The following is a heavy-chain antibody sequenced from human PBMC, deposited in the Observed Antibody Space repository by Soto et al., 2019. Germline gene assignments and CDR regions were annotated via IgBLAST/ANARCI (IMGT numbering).Heavy chain of an antibody. Sequence: TLSLTCTVSGGSISSGGYYWSWLRQHPGKGLEWIGYIYYSGSTYYNPSLKSRVTISVDTSKNQFSLKLSSVTAADTAVYYCARQGGPVYYYYYYMDVCGKGTTVTVSS. CDR1: GGSISSGGYY. V-gene: IGHV4-31*03. D-gene: IGHD3-16*01. CDR3: ARQGGPVYYYYYYMDV. CDR2: IYYSGST. J-gene: IGHJ6*03.